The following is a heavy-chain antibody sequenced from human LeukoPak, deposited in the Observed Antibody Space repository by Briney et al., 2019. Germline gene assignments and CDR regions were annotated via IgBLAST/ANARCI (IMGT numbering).Heavy chain of an antibody. D-gene: IGHD3-22*01. CDR1: GGTFSSYA. CDR3: ARGPENYYDSPGWFDP. Sequence: GASVKVSCKASGGTFSSYAISWVRQAPGQGLEWMGGIIPIFGTANYAQKFQGRVTMTRDTSTSTVYMELSSLRSEDTAVYYCARGPENYYDSPGWFDPWGQGTLVTVSS. J-gene: IGHJ5*02. V-gene: IGHV1-69*05. CDR2: IIPIFGTA.